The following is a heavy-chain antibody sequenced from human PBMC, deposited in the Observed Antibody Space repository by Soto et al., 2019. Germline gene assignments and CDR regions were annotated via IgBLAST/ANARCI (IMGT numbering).Heavy chain of an antibody. D-gene: IGHD3-10*01. CDR2: IYHSGST. Sequence: PSETLSLTCAVSGGSISSGGYSWSWIRQSPGKGLEWIGYIYHSGSTYYNPSLKSRVTISVDRSKNQFSLKLSSVTAADTAVYYCDRVSGGMDAWGQGTTVTVSS. CDR1: GGSISSGGYS. V-gene: IGHV4-30-2*06. CDR3: DRVSGGMDA. J-gene: IGHJ6*02.